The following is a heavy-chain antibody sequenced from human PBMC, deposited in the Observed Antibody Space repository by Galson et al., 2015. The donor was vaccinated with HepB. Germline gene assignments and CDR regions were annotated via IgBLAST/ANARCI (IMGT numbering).Heavy chain of an antibody. Sequence: SLRLSCAASAFTYSSHSMNWARQAQGKGLEWVAFISSNGSNIYYADSVKGRFTISRDNSKNTLYLQMNSLRAEDTAVYYCAKGGAYGDPVGYYYGMDVWGQGTTVTVSS. D-gene: IGHD4-17*01. CDR1: AFTYSSHS. V-gene: IGHV3-30*02. CDR2: ISSNGSNI. CDR3: AKGGAYGDPVGYYYGMDV. J-gene: IGHJ6*02.